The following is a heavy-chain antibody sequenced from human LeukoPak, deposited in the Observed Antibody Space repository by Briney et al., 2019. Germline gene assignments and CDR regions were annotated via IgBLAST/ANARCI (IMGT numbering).Heavy chain of an antibody. D-gene: IGHD2-2*01. CDR1: GFTFSSYG. Sequence: GGSLRLSCAASGFTFSSYGMHWVRQAPGKGLEWVAVISYDGSKKYYADSVKGRFTISRDNSKNTLYLQMNSLRAEDTAVYYCARDSGDIVVVPAAKIHTHYYYYMDVWGKGTTVTVSS. CDR2: ISYDGSKK. CDR3: ARDSGDIVVVPAAKIHTHYYYYMDV. V-gene: IGHV3-30*01. J-gene: IGHJ6*03.